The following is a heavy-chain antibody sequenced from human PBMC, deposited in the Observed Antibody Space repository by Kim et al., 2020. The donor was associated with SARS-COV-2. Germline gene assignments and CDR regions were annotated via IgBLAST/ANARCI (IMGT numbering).Heavy chain of an antibody. D-gene: IGHD1-26*01. CDR1: GFTFSSYG. V-gene: IGHV3-33*01. Sequence: GGSLRLSCAASGFTFSSYGMHWVRQAPGKGLEWVAVIWYDGSNKYYADSVKGRFTISRDNSENTLYLQMNSLRAEDTAVYYCGGSYSIGLLGYWGQGTLVTVSS. J-gene: IGHJ4*02. CDR3: GGSYSIGLLGY. CDR2: IWYDGSNK.